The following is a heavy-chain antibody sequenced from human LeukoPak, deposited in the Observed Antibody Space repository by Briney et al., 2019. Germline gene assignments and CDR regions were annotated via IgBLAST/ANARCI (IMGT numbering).Heavy chain of an antibody. CDR2: ISSSSSSI. CDR1: GFTFSSYA. CDR3: ARDRPADY. V-gene: IGHV3-48*04. Sequence: GRSLRLSCAASGFTFSSYAMHWVRQAPGKGLEWVSYISSSSSSIYYADSVKGRFTISRDNAKNSLYLQMSSLRAEDTAVYYCARDRPADYWGQGTLVTVPS. J-gene: IGHJ4*02.